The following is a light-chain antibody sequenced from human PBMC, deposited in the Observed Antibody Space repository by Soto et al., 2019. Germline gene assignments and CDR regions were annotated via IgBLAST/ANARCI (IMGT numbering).Light chain of an antibody. J-gene: IGKJ1*01. CDR3: QQYNSSPET. V-gene: IGKV3-20*01. CDR2: DAS. CDR1: QSVSNNY. Sequence: EIVLTQSPGTLSLSPGERATLSCRASQSVSNNYLAWYQHKPGQAPRLLIHDASTRATDIPDRFSGSGSGTDFTLTISRLEPEDFAVYYCQQYNSSPETFGQGTKVDIK.